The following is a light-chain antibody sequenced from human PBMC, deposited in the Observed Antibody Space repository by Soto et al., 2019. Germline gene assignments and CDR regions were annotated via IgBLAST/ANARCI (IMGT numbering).Light chain of an antibody. Sequence: EIVLTQSPGTLSLSPGERATLSCRASQSVSSSYLAWYQQKPGQAPRLLIYGASSRATGIPDRFSGSGSGTDFTLTISRLGPEDVAIYYCQQYGGSPRITFGQGTRLEIK. CDR1: QSVSSSY. V-gene: IGKV3-20*01. J-gene: IGKJ5*01. CDR2: GAS. CDR3: QQYGGSPRIT.